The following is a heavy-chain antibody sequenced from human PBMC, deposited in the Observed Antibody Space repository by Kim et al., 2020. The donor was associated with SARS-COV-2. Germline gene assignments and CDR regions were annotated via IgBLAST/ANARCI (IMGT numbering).Heavy chain of an antibody. J-gene: IGHJ5*02. Sequence: GGSLRLSCAASGFTFSDYYMSWIRQAPGKGLEWVSYISSSSSYTNYADSVKGRFTISRDNAKNSLYLQMNSLRAEDTAVYYCARDYYDSSGYYYFNWFDTWVQGTLVTVSS. CDR2: ISSSSSYT. V-gene: IGHV3-11*05. CDR3: ARDYYDSSGYYYFNWFDT. CDR1: GFTFSDYY. D-gene: IGHD3-22*01.